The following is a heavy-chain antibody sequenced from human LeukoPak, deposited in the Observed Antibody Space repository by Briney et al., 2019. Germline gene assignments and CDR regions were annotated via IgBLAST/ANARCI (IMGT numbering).Heavy chain of an antibody. CDR3: ARERVVGATYDY. Sequence: PGGSLRLSCAASGFTFSSYAMHWVRQAPGKGLEWVAVISYDGSNKYCADSVKGRFTISRDNSKNTPYLQMNSLRAEDTAVYYCARERVVGATYDYWGQGTLVTVSS. CDR1: GFTFSSYA. V-gene: IGHV3-30-3*01. CDR2: ISYDGSNK. J-gene: IGHJ4*02. D-gene: IGHD1-26*01.